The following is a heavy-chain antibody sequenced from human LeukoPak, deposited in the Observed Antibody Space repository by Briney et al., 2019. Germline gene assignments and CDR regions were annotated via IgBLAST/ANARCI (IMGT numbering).Heavy chain of an antibody. V-gene: IGHV4-34*01. CDR1: GGSFSGYY. CDR2: INHSGST. D-gene: IGHD6-25*01. Sequence: NSSETLSLTCAVYGGSFSGYYWSWIRQPPGKGLEWIGEINHSGSTNYNPSLKSRVTISVDTSKNQFFLKLSSVTAADTAVYYCARLYSSGSVDYWGQGTLVTVSS. CDR3: ARLYSSGSVDY. J-gene: IGHJ4*02.